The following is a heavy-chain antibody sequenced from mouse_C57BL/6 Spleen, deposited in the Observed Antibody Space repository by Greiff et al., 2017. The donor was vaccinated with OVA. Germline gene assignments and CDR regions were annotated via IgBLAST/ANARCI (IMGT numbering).Heavy chain of an antibody. CDR3: ARGYDYDLDY. CDR1: GYTFTDYY. J-gene: IGHJ2*01. CDR2: INPYNGGT. V-gene: IGHV1-19*01. Sequence: VQLQQSGPVLVKPGASVKMSCKASGYTFTDYYMNWVKQSHGKSLEWIGVINPYNGGTSYNQKFKGKATLTVDKSSSTAYMELNSLTSEDSAVYYCARGYDYDLDYWGQGTTLTVSS. D-gene: IGHD2-4*01.